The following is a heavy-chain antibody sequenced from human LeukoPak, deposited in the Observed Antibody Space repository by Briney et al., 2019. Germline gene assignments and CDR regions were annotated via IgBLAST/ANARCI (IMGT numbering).Heavy chain of an antibody. D-gene: IGHD3-3*01. CDR3: ARERRQDFWSGYSYYFDY. J-gene: IGHJ4*02. CDR1: GGSFSGYY. CDR2: INHSGST. V-gene: IGHV4-34*01. Sequence: SETLSLTCAVYGGSFSGYYWSWIRQPPGKGLEWIGEINHSGSTYYNPSLKSRVTISVDTSKNQFSLKLSSVTAADTAVYYCARERRQDFWSGYSYYFDYWGQGTLVTVSS.